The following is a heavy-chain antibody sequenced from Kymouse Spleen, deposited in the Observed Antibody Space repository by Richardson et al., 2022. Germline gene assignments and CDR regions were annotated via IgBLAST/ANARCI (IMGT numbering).Heavy chain of an antibody. CDR2: INHSGST. J-gene: IGHJ6*02. V-gene: IGHV4-34*01. CDR3: ARGTGTTTYYYYGMDV. D-gene: IGHD1-1*01,IGHD1-20*01. Sequence: QVQLQQWGAGLLKPSETLSLTCAVYGGSFSGYYWSWIRQPPGKGLEWIGEINHSGSTNYNPSLKSRVTISVDTSKNQFSLKLSSVTAADTAVYYCARGTGTTTYYYYGMDVWGQGTTVTVSS. CDR1: GGSFSGYY.